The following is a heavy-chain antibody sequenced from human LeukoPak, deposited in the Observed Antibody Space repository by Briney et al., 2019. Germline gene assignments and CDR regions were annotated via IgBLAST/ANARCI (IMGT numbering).Heavy chain of an antibody. Sequence: GRSLRLSCAASGFTFSSYAMHWVRQAPGKGLEWVAVISYHGSNKYYADSVKGRFTISRDNSKNTLYLQMNSLRAEDTAVYYCARDPANTVTTTPRGWGSHDYWGQGTLVTVSS. J-gene: IGHJ4*02. CDR2: ISYHGSNK. CDR3: ARDPANTVTTTPRGWGSHDY. D-gene: IGHD4-17*01. V-gene: IGHV3-30-3*01. CDR1: GFTFSSYA.